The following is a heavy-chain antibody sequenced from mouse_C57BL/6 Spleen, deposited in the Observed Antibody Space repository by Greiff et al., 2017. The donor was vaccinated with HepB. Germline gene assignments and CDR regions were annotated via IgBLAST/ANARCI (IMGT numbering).Heavy chain of an antibody. CDR2: IDPSDSYT. J-gene: IGHJ3*01. Sequence: QVQLQQPGAELVMPGASVKLSCKASGYTFTSYWMHWVKQRPGQGLEWIGEIDPSDSYTNYNQKFKGKSTLTVDKSSSTTYMQLSSLTSEDSAVYYCARLYYGNDWPLGYWGQGTLVTVSA. CDR1: GYTFTSYW. V-gene: IGHV1-69*01. D-gene: IGHD2-2*01. CDR3: ARLYYGNDWPLGY.